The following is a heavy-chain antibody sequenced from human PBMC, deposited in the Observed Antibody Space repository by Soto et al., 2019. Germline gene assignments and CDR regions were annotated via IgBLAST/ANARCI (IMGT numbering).Heavy chain of an antibody. Sequence: QVQLVQSGAEVKKPGSSVKVSCKASGGTFSSYAISWVRQAPGQGLEWMGGIIPIFGTANYAQKFQGRVTITADESTSTAYMELSSLRSEDTAVYYCARDAEPVGPDCIGGSCDYWRYYFDYWGQGTLVTVSS. CDR3: ARDAEPVGPDCIGGSCDYWRYYFDY. D-gene: IGHD2-15*01. CDR1: GGTFSSYA. CDR2: IIPIFGTA. J-gene: IGHJ4*02. V-gene: IGHV1-69*01.